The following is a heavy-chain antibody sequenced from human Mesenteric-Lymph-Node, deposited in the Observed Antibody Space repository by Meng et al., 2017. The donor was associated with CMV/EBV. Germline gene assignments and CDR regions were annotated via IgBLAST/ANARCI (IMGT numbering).Heavy chain of an antibody. J-gene: IGHJ4*02. D-gene: IGHD6-19*01. CDR3: ARGIPVTDTGFDY. CDR1: GYNFRTYW. CDR2: IYPDDSDT. V-gene: IGHV5-51*01. Sequence: CKGSGYNFRTYWIGWVRQMPGKGLEWMGIIYPDDSDTRYSPSFQGQVTISADKSITTAYLQWSSLQASDTAMYFCARGIPVTDTGFDYWGQGTLVTVSS.